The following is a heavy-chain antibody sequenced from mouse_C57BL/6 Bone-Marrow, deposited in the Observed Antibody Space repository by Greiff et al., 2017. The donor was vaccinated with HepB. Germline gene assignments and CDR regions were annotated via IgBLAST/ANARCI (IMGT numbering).Heavy chain of an antibody. CDR1: GFTFSDYG. J-gene: IGHJ3*01. Sequence: EVKLMESGGGLVKPGGSLKLTCAASGFTFSDYGMHWVRQAPEKGLEWVAYISSGSSTIYYADTVKGRFTISRGNAKKTLFLQMNSLRSEVGAMYYCALVLGDYWGQGTLVTVSA. CDR3: ALVLGDY. CDR2: ISSGSSTI. V-gene: IGHV5-17*01. D-gene: IGHD1-1*01.